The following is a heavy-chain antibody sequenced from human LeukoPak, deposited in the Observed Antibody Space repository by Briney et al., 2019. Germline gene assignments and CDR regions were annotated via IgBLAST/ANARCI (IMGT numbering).Heavy chain of an antibody. J-gene: IGHJ4*02. CDR1: GGSISSGSYF. CDR3: ARGQGYSSGWYGD. V-gene: IGHV4-61*02. Sequence: KPSETLSLTCTVSGGSISSGSYFWNWIRQPAGKGLEWIGRIYTSGSTKYNPSLKSRVTISVDTSKNQFSLKLNSVTATDTAVYYCARGQGYSSGWYGDWGQGTLVTVSS. CDR2: IYTSGST. D-gene: IGHD6-19*01.